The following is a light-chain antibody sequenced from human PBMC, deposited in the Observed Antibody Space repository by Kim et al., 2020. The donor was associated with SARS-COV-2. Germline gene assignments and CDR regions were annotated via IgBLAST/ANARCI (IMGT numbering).Light chain of an antibody. V-gene: IGLV2-14*03. J-gene: IGLJ1*01. CDR2: NVN. Sequence: QSALTQPASVSGSPGQSITIPCTGTSSDVGGYNYVSWYQQYSGRAPKLLIHNVNKRPSGVSDRFSGSKSGNTASLTISGLQTEDEADYYCSSYRSGTFTFVFGPGTKVTVL. CDR3: SSYRSGTFTFV. CDR1: SSDVGGYNY.